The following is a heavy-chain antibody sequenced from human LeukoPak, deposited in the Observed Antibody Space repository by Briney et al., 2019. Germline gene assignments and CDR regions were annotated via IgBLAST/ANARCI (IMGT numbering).Heavy chain of an antibody. V-gene: IGHV4-4*09. Sequence: SETLSLTCTVSGGSISSYYWSWIRQPPGKGLEWIGYIYTSGSTNYNPSLKSRVTISVDTSKNQFSLKLSSVTAADTAVYYCARVGDTAMVGAGYFDYWGQGTLVTVSS. J-gene: IGHJ4*02. CDR3: ARVGDTAMVGAGYFDY. D-gene: IGHD5-18*01. CDR1: GGSISSYY. CDR2: IYTSGST.